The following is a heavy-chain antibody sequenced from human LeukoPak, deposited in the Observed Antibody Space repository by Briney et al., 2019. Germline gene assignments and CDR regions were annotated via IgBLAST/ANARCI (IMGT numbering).Heavy chain of an antibody. Sequence: TGGSLRLSCAASGFTFSGYAMSWVRQAPGKGLEWVSYIDLSGSTLYYVDSVKGRFTISRDNAKNSLYLQMNSLRAEDTAVYYCARGPPLFDPWGQGTLVAVSS. CDR2: IDLSGSTL. CDR3: ARGPPLFDP. V-gene: IGHV3-48*04. CDR1: GFTFSGYA. J-gene: IGHJ5*02.